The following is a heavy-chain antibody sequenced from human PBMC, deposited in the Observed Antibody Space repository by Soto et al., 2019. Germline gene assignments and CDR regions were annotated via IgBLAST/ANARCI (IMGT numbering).Heavy chain of an antibody. CDR2: IYYSGST. J-gene: IGHJ4*02. CDR1: GGSISSYY. V-gene: IGHV4-59*01. CDR3: ARSAPDLVFDY. Sequence: QVQLQESGPGLVKPSETLSLTCTVSGGSISSYYWSWIRQPPGKGLEWIGYIYYSGSTDYNPSLKSRVSMSVDPSKNQFSLKLSSVTAADTAVYYCARSAPDLVFDYWGQGTLVTVSS.